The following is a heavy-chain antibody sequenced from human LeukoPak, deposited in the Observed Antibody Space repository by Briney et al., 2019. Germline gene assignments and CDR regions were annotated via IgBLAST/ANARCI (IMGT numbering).Heavy chain of an antibody. CDR1: GGSISSYY. Sequence: PSETLSLTCTVSGGSISSYYWSWIRQPPGKGLEWIGYIYYSGSTNYNPSLKSRVTISVDTSKNQFSLKLSSVTAADTAVYYCARHKKWLAIDYWGQGTLVTVSS. V-gene: IGHV4-59*08. D-gene: IGHD6-19*01. J-gene: IGHJ4*02. CDR3: ARHKKWLAIDY. CDR2: IYYSGST.